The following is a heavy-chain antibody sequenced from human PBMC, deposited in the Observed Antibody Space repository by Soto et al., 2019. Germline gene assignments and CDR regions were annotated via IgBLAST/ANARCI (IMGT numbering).Heavy chain of an antibody. CDR2: IFYSGST. V-gene: IGHV4-61*01. CDR1: GGSVSSGSYY. D-gene: IGHD1-26*01. CDR3: ARRRRYSGSETDAFDI. Sequence: PSETLSLTCTVSGGSVSSGSYYWSWIRQPPGKGLEWIGYIFYSGSTKYNPSLKSRVTISVDTSKNQFSLKLSSVTAADTAVYYCARRRRYSGSETDAFDIWGQGTMVTVSS. J-gene: IGHJ3*02.